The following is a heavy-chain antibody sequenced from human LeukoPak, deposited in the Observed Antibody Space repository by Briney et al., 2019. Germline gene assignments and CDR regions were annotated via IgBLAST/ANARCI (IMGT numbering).Heavy chain of an antibody. Sequence: PGGSLRLSCAASGFTFSSYGMHWVRQAPGKGLEWVAVISYDGSNKYYADSVKGRFTISRDNSKNTLYLQMNSLRAEDTAVYYCAKSSPPPPYCGGDCYNYHYYYGMDVWGQGTTVTVSS. J-gene: IGHJ6*02. CDR1: GFTFSSYG. CDR2: ISYDGSNK. D-gene: IGHD2-21*02. CDR3: AKSSPPPPYCGGDCYNYHYYYGMDV. V-gene: IGHV3-30*18.